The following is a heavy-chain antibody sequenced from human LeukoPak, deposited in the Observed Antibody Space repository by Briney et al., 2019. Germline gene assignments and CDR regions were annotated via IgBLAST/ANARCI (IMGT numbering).Heavy chain of an antibody. CDR3: ASLTDVRLLDAFDF. CDR2: IYYSGST. V-gene: IGHV4-39*01. D-gene: IGHD4/OR15-4a*01. Sequence: SETLSLTCTVSGGSISSSSYYWGWIRQPPGKGLEWIGSIYYSGSTYYNPSLKSRVTISVDTSKNQFSLKLSSVTAAYTAVYYRASLTDVRLLDAFDFWGQGTMVTVSS. J-gene: IGHJ3*01. CDR1: GGSISSSSYY.